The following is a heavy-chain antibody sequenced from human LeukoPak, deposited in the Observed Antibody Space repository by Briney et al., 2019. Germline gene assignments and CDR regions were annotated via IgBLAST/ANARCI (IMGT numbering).Heavy chain of an antibody. J-gene: IGHJ6*03. CDR3: ARGVIIAAAGTYYYYKDV. D-gene: IGHD6-13*01. Sequence: SSQTLSLTCVISGDSVSSNSAAWSWIRQSPSRGLEWLGRTYYRSKWYNDYAVSVKSRITVNPDTSKNQFSLQLNSVTPEDTAMYYCARGVIIAAAGTYYYYKDVWGKGTTVTVSS. CDR2: TYYRSKWYN. V-gene: IGHV6-1*01. CDR1: GDSVSSNSAA.